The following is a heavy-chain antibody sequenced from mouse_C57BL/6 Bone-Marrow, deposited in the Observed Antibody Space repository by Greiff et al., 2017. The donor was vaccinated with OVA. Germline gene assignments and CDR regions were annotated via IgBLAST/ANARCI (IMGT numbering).Heavy chain of an antibody. D-gene: IGHD1-1*01. Sequence: EVQLVESEGGLVQPGSSMKLSCTASGFTFSDYYMAWVRQVPEKGLEWVANINYDGSSTYYLDSLKSRFIISRDNAKNILYLQMRRLKSEDTATYYCARIWGYCGRSWDWYFDVWGTGTTVTVSS. J-gene: IGHJ1*03. CDR3: ARIWGYCGRSWDWYFDV. CDR1: GFTFSDYY. V-gene: IGHV5-16*01. CDR2: INYDGSST.